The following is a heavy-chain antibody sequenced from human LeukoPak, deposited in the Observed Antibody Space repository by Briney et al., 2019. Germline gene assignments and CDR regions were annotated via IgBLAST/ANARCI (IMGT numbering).Heavy chain of an antibody. J-gene: IGHJ6*02. D-gene: IGHD4-23*01. CDR3: AKYVSGGEYGGMWYYYGMDV. CDR1: GFTFSSYG. CDR2: ISGSGGST. V-gene: IGHV3-23*01. Sequence: PGGSLRLSCAASGFTFSSYGMHWVRQAPGKGLEWVSAISGSGGSTYYADSVKGRFTISRDNSKNTLYLQMNSLRAEDTAVYYCAKYVSGGEYGGMWYYYGMDVWGQGTTVTVSS.